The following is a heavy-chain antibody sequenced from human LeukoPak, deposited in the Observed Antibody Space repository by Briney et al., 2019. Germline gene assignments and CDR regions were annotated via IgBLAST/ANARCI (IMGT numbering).Heavy chain of an antibody. CDR2: IKSKTDGGTT. Sequence: PGGSLRLSCAASTFTFSNAWMSWVRQAPGKGLEWVGRIKSKTDGGTTDYAAPVKGRFTISRDDSKNTLYLQMNSLKTEDTAVYYCTTEDIVVVPAANYWGQGTLVTVSS. J-gene: IGHJ4*02. D-gene: IGHD2-2*01. CDR1: TFTFSNAW. CDR3: TTEDIVVVPAANY. V-gene: IGHV3-15*01.